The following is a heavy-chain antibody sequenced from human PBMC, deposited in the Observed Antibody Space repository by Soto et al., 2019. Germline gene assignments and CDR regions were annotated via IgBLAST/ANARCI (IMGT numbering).Heavy chain of an antibody. V-gene: IGHV4-31*03. CDR2: IHYSGRT. J-gene: IGHJ6*03. CDR1: GGPINSSGYY. Sequence: QVQLQESGPGLVKPSQTLSLTCTVSGGPINSSGYYWTWIRQPPGKGLEWIGYIHYSGRTFYNPSLESRVIISVDTSKNQFSLNLRSVTAADTAVYYCARFSPPGYYYMDVWGKGTSVTVAS. CDR3: ARFSPPGYYYMDV.